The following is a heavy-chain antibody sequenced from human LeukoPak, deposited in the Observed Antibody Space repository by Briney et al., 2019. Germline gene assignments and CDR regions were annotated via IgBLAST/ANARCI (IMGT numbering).Heavy chain of an antibody. CDR1: GGSINTYY. J-gene: IGHJ4*02. CDR3: ARGGGVTWTRMDFDY. CDR2: IFYSGTT. Sequence: PSETLSLTCTVSGGSINTYYWNWIRQSPGKGLEWIGYIFYSGTTYYNPSLKDRVTISEDTSKKQFFLRLTSMTAADTALYYCARGGGVTWTRMDFDYWGQGILVTVSS. V-gene: IGHV4-59*01. D-gene: IGHD3-16*01.